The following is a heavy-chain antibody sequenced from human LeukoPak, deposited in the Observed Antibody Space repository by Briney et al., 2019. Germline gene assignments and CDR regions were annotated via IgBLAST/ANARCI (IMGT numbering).Heavy chain of an antibody. CDR3: TASYDSAGYSYS. CDR2: IYHRGST. V-gene: IGHV4-4*02. CDR1: GGSISSSNW. D-gene: IGHD3-22*01. Sequence: SGTLSLTCAVSGGSISSSNWWSWVRQPPGKGLEWIGEIYHRGSTNYNPSLKSRVKISVDKSKNQFSLKLSSVTAADTAVYYCTASYDSAGYSYSWGRGTLVTVSS. J-gene: IGHJ4*02.